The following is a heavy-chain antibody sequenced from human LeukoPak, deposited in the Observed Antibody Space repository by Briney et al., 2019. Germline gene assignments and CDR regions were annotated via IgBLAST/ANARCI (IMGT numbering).Heavy chain of an antibody. CDR3: AKDEGSTMIVVVITTPEAFDI. Sequence: GGSLRLSCAASGFTFTIYNMNWVRQAPGKGLEWVSAISGSGGSTYYADSVKGRFTISRDNSKNTLYLQMNSLRAEDTAVYYCAKDEGSTMIVVVITTPEAFDIWGQGTMVTVSS. CDR2: ISGSGGST. CDR1: GFTFTIYN. V-gene: IGHV3-23*01. J-gene: IGHJ3*02. D-gene: IGHD3-22*01.